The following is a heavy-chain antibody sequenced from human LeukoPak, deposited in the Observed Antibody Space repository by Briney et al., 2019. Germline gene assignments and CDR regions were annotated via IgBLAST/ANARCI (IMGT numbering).Heavy chain of an antibody. V-gene: IGHV3-48*01. CDR2: ISSSSGTI. D-gene: IGHD4-17*01. J-gene: IGHJ4*02. Sequence: GGSLRLSCAASGFTFSSYSMNWVRQAPGKGLEWASYISSSSGTIYYADSVKGRFTISRHNAENSLYLQMSSLRAEDTAVYYCARGGLRGDYWGQGTLVTVSS. CDR3: ARGGLRGDY. CDR1: GFTFSSYS.